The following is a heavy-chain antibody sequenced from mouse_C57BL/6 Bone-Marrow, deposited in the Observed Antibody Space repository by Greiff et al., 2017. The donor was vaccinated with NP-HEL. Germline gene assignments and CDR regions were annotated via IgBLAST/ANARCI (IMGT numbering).Heavy chain of an antibody. Sequence: QVQLQQSGAELARPGASVKMSCKASGYTFTSYTMHWVKQRPGQGLEWIGYINPSSGYTKYNQKFKDKATLTADKSSSTAYMQLSSLTSEDSAVNYCEKLHYDGDYRSYYFDYWGPGTTLTVSS. CDR2: INPSSGYT. CDR1: GYTFTSYT. D-gene: IGHD2-3*01. J-gene: IGHJ2*01. V-gene: IGHV1-4*01. CDR3: EKLHYDGDYRSYYFDY.